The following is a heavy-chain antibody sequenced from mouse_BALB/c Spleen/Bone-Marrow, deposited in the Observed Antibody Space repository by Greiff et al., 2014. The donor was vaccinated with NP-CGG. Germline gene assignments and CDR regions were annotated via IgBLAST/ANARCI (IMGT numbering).Heavy chain of an antibody. CDR1: GFNIKDTY. CDR2: IDPANGNT. CDR3: AAHYYGSSQFAY. D-gene: IGHD1-1*01. V-gene: IGHV14-3*02. J-gene: IGHJ3*01. Sequence: VQLQQSGAELVKPGASVKLSCTASGFNIKDTYMHWVKQRPEQGLEWIGRIDPANGNTKYDPKFQGKATITADTSSNTAYLQLSSLTSEDTAVYYCAAHYYGSSQFAYWGQGTLVTVSA.